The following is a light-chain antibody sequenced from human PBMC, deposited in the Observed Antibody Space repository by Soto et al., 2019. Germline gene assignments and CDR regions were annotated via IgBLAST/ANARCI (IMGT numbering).Light chain of an antibody. CDR3: ATWDDGVSGVV. Sequence: QSVLTQPASVSGSPGQSITISCTGTSSDVGSYNLVSWYQQYPGKAPKLIIYEGSMRPSGVSNRFSGSKSGNTASLTISGLQAEDEADYYCATWDDGVSGVVFGGGTKLTVL. V-gene: IGLV2-23*01. J-gene: IGLJ2*01. CDR2: EGS. CDR1: SSDVGSYNL.